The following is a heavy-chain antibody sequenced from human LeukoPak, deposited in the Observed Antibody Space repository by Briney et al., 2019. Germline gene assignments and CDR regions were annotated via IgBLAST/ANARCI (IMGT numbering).Heavy chain of an antibody. Sequence: ASVKVSCKASGGTFSSYAISWVRQAPGQGLEWMGGIIPIFGTANYAQKFQGRVTITADESTSTAYLELSSLRSEDTAVYYCASDIAAAGENGYYYSGMDVWGKGTTVTVSS. CDR1: GGTFSSYA. V-gene: IGHV1-69*13. CDR2: IIPIFGTA. CDR3: ASDIAAAGENGYYYSGMDV. J-gene: IGHJ6*04. D-gene: IGHD6-13*01.